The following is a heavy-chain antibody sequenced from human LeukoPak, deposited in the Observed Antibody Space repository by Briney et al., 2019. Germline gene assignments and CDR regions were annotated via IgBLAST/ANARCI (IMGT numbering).Heavy chain of an antibody. CDR2: IGSDDST. CDR1: GFTFGTNA. D-gene: IGHD3-3*02. J-gene: IGHJ4*02. V-gene: IGHV3-23*01. CDR3: AKDLHFWSGIDY. Sequence: GGSLRLSCAASGFTFGTNAMSWVRQAPGKGLEWVSGIGSDDSTHYAESVKGRFTISRDNSKNTLYLQMNNLETEDTAIYYCAKDLHFWSGIDYWGQGTLVTVSS.